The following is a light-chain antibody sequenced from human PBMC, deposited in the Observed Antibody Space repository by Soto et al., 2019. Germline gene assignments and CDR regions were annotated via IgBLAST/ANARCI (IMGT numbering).Light chain of an antibody. J-gene: IGKJ1*01. V-gene: IGKV1-5*03. CDR2: KAS. CDR1: QSISSR. CDR3: QQYNSYPWT. Sequence: DIQMTQSPSTLSASVGDRVTITCRASQSISSRLAWYQQKPGKAPKLLIYKASSLESGVPSRFSGSGSGTEFPLTISSLQPDDFAIYYCQQYNSYPWTFGQGTKVEIK.